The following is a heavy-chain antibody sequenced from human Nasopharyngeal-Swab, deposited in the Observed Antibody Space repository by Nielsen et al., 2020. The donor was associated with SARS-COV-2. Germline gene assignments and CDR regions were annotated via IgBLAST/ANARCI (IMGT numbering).Heavy chain of an antibody. CDR3: ARYDDYYASSGYAY. V-gene: IGHV3-23*01. J-gene: IGHJ4*02. D-gene: IGHD3-22*01. CDR2: ISGSGGST. Sequence: WIRQPPGKGLEWVSVISGSGGSTYYADSVKGRFTISRDNSKNTLYLQMNSLRAEDTAVYYCARYDDYYASSGYAYWGQGTLVTVSS.